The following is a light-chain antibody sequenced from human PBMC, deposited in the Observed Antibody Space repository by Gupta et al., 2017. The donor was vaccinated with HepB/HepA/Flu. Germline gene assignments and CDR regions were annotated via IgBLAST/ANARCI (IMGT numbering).Light chain of an antibody. J-gene: IGKJ2*01. CDR2: SAS. CDR3: QQYDRSSFT. Sequence: IVFTQSPGTLSLSPGERATLSCRARQSVRNAYLAWYQQKPGQAPRLLIHSASSRATGVPNRFSGSGSGTDFTLTINRLEPEDFAVYYCQQYDRSSFTFGQGTKLDIK. CDR1: QSVRNAY. V-gene: IGKV3-20*01.